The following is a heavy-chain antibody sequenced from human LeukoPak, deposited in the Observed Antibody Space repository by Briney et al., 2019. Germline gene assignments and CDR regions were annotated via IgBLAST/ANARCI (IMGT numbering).Heavy chain of an antibody. CDR2: INPNTGGT. J-gene: IGHJ4*02. Sequence: ASVKVSCKASGYTFTGYYMHRVRQAPGQGLEWMAWINPNTGGTNYAQKFQGRVTMTRDTSISTAYMELSRLRSDDTAVYYCATFAGEHQAPFDYWGQGTLVTVSS. CDR1: GYTFTGYY. CDR3: ATFAGEHQAPFDY. D-gene: IGHD1-26*01. V-gene: IGHV1-2*02.